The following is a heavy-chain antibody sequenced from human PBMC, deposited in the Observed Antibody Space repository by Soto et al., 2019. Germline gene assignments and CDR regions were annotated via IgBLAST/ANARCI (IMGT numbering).Heavy chain of an antibody. CDR3: ARLVTAAANDY. Sequence: PGGSLRLSCAASGFTFSSYWMSWVRQAPGKGLEWVVNVKQDGNEKYYVDSVKGRFTISRDNAKNSLYLQMNSLRAEDTAVYYCARLVTAAANDYWGQGTLVTVSS. J-gene: IGHJ4*02. CDR1: GFTFSSYW. D-gene: IGHD2-21*02. V-gene: IGHV3-7*04. CDR2: VKQDGNEK.